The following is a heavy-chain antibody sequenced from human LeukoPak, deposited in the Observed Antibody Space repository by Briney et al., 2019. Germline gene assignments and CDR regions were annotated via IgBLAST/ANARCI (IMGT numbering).Heavy chain of an antibody. J-gene: IGHJ4*02. CDR1: GASINSDY. CDR2: IFASGST. CDR3: VRGWAPRGEKSSFAS. V-gene: IGHV4-4*07. D-gene: IGHD3-10*01. Sequence: PSETLSLTCTVSGASINSDYCTGVRQVAGKGLEWIGRIFASGSTNYNPYLRRRITMSVDTSKNQFSLDLSSVTAADTGVHYCVRGWAPRGEKSSFASWGQGTLVTVSS.